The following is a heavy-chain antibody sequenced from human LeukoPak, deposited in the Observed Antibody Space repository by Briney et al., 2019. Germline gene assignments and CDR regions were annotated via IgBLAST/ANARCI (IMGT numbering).Heavy chain of an antibody. CDR1: GGSISSGDYY. CDR2: IYYSGST. D-gene: IGHD2-2*01. CDR3: ARDARAGRRRGAFDI. Sequence: SQTLSLTCTVSGGSISSGDYYWSWIRQPPGRGLEWIGYIYYSGSTYYNPSLESRVTISVDTSKNQFSLKLSSVTAADTAVYYCARDARAGRRRGAFDIWGQGTMVTVSS. V-gene: IGHV4-30-4*08. J-gene: IGHJ3*02.